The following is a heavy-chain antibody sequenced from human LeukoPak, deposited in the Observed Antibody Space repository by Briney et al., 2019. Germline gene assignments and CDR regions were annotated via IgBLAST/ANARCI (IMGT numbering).Heavy chain of an antibody. J-gene: IGHJ4*02. CDR2: IRSKNDGGTT. Sequence: GGSLRLSCAASGFTVSNAWVSWVCQAPGQGLEWVGRIRSKNDGGTTDYAATVKGRFTISREDSKNTLYLHMNSLKTEDAAVYYCTTGIDTVIVPAATAPDFDYWGQGTLVTVSS. V-gene: IGHV3-15*01. CDR3: TTGIDTVIVPAATAPDFDY. CDR1: GFTVSNAW. D-gene: IGHD2-2*01.